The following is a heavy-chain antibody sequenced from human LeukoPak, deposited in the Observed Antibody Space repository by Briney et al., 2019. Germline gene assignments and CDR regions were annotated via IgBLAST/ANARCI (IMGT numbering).Heavy chain of an antibody. CDR2: IYHSGSP. J-gene: IGHJ4*02. CDR1: GGSISSNIW. CDR3: ARVNINNWHSCDY. Sequence: SGTQSLTCAVSGGSISSNIWWGWVRQPPGKCLEWIGEIYHSGSPNYNPSLKSRVTISVDKSRNHFSLNLSSVTAADTAVYYCARVNINNWHSCDYWGQGTLVTVSS. D-gene: IGHD1-1*01. V-gene: IGHV4-4*02.